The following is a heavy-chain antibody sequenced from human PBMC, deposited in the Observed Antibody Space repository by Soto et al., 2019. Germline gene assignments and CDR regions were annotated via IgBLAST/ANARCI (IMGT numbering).Heavy chain of an antibody. CDR3: AKGPGYCSGGSCYSRYYYYYGMDV. V-gene: IGHV3-23*01. CDR2: ISGSGGST. J-gene: IGHJ6*02. D-gene: IGHD2-15*01. Sequence: PGGSLRLSCAASGFTFSSYAMSWVRQAPGKGLEWVSAISGSGGSTYYADSVKGRFTISRDNSKNTLYLQMNSLRAEDTAVYYCAKGPGYCSGGSCYSRYYYYYGMDVWGQGTTVTVSS. CDR1: GFTFSSYA.